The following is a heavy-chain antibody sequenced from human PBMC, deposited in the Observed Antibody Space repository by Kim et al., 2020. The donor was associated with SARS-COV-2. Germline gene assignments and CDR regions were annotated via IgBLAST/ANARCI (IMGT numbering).Heavy chain of an antibody. V-gene: IGHV3-33*01. CDR3: ARESTVTTGIYYYYGMDV. J-gene: IGHJ6*02. CDR2: IWYDGSNK. D-gene: IGHD4-17*01. CDR1: GFTFSSYG. Sequence: GGSLRLSCAASGFTFSSYGMHWVRQAPGKGLEWVAVIWYDGSNKYYADSVKGRFTISRDNSKNTLYLQMNSLRAEDTAVYYCARESTVTTGIYYYYGMDVWGQGTTVTVSS.